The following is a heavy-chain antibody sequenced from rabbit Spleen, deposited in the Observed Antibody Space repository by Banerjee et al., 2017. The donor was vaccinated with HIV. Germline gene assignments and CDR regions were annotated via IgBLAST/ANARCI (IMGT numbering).Heavy chain of an antibody. J-gene: IGHJ6*01. CDR3: TRDDGSGGYGMDL. CDR1: GFTFSSNYW. Sequence: QEQLVESGGGLVQPEGSLTLTCKASGFTFSSNYWICWVRQAPGKGLEWIGCIYVGSSGGTYYATWAKGRFTISKTSSTTVTLQVNGLTAADTATYFCTRDDGSGGYGMDLWAQGTLVTVS. D-gene: IGHD1-1*01. CDR2: IYVGSSGGT. V-gene: IGHV1S45*01.